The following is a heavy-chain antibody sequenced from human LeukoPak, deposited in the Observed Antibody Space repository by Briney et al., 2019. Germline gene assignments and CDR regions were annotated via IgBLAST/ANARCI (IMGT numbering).Heavy chain of an antibody. Sequence: SQTLSLTCAISGDSVSSNSAAWDWIRQSPSRGLEWLGRTYYRSKWYNDYAVSVKSRITISSDTSKNQFSLQLNSVTAEDTAVYYCARVVLNDYGDYEWFDPWGQGSLVTVSS. D-gene: IGHD4-17*01. J-gene: IGHJ5*02. CDR2: TYYRSKWYN. V-gene: IGHV6-1*01. CDR1: GDSVSSNSAA. CDR3: ARVVLNDYGDYEWFDP.